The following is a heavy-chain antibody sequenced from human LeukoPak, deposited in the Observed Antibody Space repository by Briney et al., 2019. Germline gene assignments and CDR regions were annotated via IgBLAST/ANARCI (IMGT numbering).Heavy chain of an antibody. Sequence: SETLSLTCAVHGGSFSGYYWSWIRQPPGKGLEWIGEINHSGSTNYNPSLKSRFTISVDTSKNQFSLKLSSVTAADTAVYYCAGTTGYYYYGMDVWGQGTTVTVSS. D-gene: IGHD4-17*01. CDR2: INHSGST. CDR3: AGTTGYYYYGMDV. CDR1: GGSFSGYY. J-gene: IGHJ6*02. V-gene: IGHV4-34*01.